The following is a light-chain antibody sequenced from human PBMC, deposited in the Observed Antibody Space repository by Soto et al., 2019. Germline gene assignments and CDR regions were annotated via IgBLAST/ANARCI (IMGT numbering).Light chain of an antibody. CDR2: AAS. J-gene: IGKJ1*01. Sequence: DIQMTQSPSSLSASVGDIVTITCRASQSISRYLNWYQQKAGKAPILLIYAASSLQSGVPSRFSGSGSGTDFTLTISSLRPEDFATYYGQQSYNTPRTFGQGTKVEIK. V-gene: IGKV1-39*01. CDR3: QQSYNTPRT. CDR1: QSISRY.